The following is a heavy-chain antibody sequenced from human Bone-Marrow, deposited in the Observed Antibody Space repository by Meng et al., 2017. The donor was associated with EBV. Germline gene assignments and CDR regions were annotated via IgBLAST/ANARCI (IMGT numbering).Heavy chain of an antibody. CDR2: IDPNSGGT. CDR3: ARTFTSLVPFSPDFDY. J-gene: IGHJ4*02. D-gene: IGHD2-2*01. CDR1: GYPFSGYS. V-gene: IGHV1-2*06. Sequence: AHQLHSGAEVRNPEATVKGSRQASGYPFSGYSMHWVRHAPGQGLEWMVRIDPNSGGTLYAQKFQSSFTMTSDTSISTAYMELTRLRSDDTAVYYCARTFTSLVPFSPDFDYWGQGTLVTVSS.